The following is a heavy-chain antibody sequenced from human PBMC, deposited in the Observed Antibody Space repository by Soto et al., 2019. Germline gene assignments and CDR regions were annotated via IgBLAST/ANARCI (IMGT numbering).Heavy chain of an antibody. CDR3: AKDPYGYCSSTSCYGNYFDY. V-gene: IGHV3-30*18. CDR1: GFTFSSYG. Sequence: QVQLVESGGGVVQPGRSLRLSCAASGFTFSSYGMHWVRQAPGKGLEWVAVISYDGSNKYYADSVKGRFTISRDNSKNTLYMQMNRLRAEDTAVYYCAKDPYGYCSSTSCYGNYFDYWGQGTLVTVSS. CDR2: ISYDGSNK. D-gene: IGHD2-2*01. J-gene: IGHJ4*02.